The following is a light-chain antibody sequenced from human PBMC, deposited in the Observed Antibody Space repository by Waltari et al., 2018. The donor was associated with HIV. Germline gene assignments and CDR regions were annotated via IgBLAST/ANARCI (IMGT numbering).Light chain of an antibody. Sequence: QSALTQPASVSGSPGQSITISCTGTSSDVGSYNVVSWYQQHPGKAPKLMIYEVTKRPSVVSKRFSGSKSGNTASLTISGLQAEDEADYYCCSYAGRSTHVFGTGTKVTVL. CDR1: SSDVGSYNV. CDR3: CSYAGRSTHV. V-gene: IGLV2-23*02. CDR2: EVT. J-gene: IGLJ1*01.